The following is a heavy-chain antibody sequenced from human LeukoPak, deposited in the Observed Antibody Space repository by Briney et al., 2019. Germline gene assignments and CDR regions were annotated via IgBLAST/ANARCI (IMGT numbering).Heavy chain of an antibody. CDR3: TTDSGPPRVAFDY. V-gene: IGHV3-23*01. D-gene: IGHD2-15*01. Sequence: GGSLRLSCAASGFTFSSYVMSWVRQAPGKGLEWVSAISGSGGSTYYADSVKGRFTISRDNSKNTLYLQMNSLKTEDTAVYYCTTDSGPPRVAFDYWGQGTLVTVSS. CDR2: ISGSGGST. J-gene: IGHJ4*02. CDR1: GFTFSSYV.